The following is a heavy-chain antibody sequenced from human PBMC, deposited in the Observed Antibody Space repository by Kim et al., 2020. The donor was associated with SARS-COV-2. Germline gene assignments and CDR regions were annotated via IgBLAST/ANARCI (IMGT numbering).Heavy chain of an antibody. CDR3: AKWGYYDSSGYAEDAFDI. CDR2: IYSGGSST. V-gene: IGHV3-23*03. D-gene: IGHD3-22*01. J-gene: IGHJ3*02. CDR1: GFTFSSYA. Sequence: GGSLRLSCAASGFTFSSYAMSWVRQAPGKGLEWVSVIYSGGSSTYYADSVKGRFTISRDNSKNTLYLQMNSLRAEDTAVYYCAKWGYYDSSGYAEDAFDIWGQGTMVTVSS.